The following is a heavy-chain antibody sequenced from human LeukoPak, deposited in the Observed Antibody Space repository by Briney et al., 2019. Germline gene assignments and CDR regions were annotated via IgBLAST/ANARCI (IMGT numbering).Heavy chain of an antibody. CDR3: ARARYVNSFYAFDI. CDR2: PSKSGNP. J-gene: IGHJ3*02. D-gene: IGHD3-9*01. V-gene: IGHV4-59*01. CDR1: GGSISSYY. Sequence: SETLSLTCTVSGGSISSYYWSWIRLPPGKGLEWIGYPSKSGNPNYSPTLKSRATIFGATSMTQFFLNLTSVTAADTPGYNVARARYVNSFYAFDIWGQGTLVTVSS.